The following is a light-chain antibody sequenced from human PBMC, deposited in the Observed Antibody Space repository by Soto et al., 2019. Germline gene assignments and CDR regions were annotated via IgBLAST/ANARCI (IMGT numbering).Light chain of an antibody. V-gene: IGLV2-14*03. CDR1: SRDVGAYDY. Sequence: QSALTQPASVSGSPGQSITISCTGTSRDVGAYDYVSWYLQYPDKAPQLLIYYVDHRPSGVSSRFSGSKSGNTASLTISGLQAEDEGDYYCFSYADGSIYVFGTGTKVTVL. CDR2: YVD. J-gene: IGLJ1*01. CDR3: FSYADGSIYV.